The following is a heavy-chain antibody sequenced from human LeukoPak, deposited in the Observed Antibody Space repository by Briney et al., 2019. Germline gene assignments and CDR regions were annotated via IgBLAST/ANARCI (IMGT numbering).Heavy chain of an antibody. CDR2: ISGSGGST. CDR1: GFTFGSCA. J-gene: IGHJ4*02. Sequence: PGGSLRLSCAASGFTFGSCAMTWVRQAPGKGLEWVSHISGSGGSTYHADSVKGRFTISRDNSKNTVYLQMNSLRAEDTAVYYCAKTTAGHSSGRDPGWPVDYWGQGTLVTVSS. V-gene: IGHV3-23*01. CDR3: AKTTAGHSSGRDPGWPVDY. D-gene: IGHD6-19*01.